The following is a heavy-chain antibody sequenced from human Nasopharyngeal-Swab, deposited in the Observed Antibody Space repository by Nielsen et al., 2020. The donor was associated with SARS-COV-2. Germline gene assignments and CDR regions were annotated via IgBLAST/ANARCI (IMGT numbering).Heavy chain of an antibody. CDR1: GGSVSSGPYY. CDR3: ARVGDVYFFDY. D-gene: IGHD1-26*01. Sequence: SETLSLTCTVSGGSVSSGPYYWSWLRQPPGKSLEWIGYLFNTGSTNYNPSLKNRVSIAVDTSKNQFSLRLTSVTAADTAVYYCARVGDVYFFDYWGQGTLVTVSS. J-gene: IGHJ4*02. V-gene: IGHV4-61*01. CDR2: LFNTGST.